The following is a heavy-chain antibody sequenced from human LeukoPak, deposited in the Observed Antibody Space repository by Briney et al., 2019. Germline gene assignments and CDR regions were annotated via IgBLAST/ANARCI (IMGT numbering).Heavy chain of an antibody. CDR3: ARHSDYDILTGPNDY. V-gene: IGHV3-21*01. J-gene: IGHJ4*02. D-gene: IGHD3-9*01. CDR1: GFTFSGSG. Sequence: GGSLRLSCAASGFTFSGSGMHWVRQAPGKGLEWVSSISSSSSYIYYADSVKGRFTISRDNAKNSLFLQMTSLRAEDTAVYYCARHSDYDILTGPNDYWGQGTLVTVSS. CDR2: ISSSSSYI.